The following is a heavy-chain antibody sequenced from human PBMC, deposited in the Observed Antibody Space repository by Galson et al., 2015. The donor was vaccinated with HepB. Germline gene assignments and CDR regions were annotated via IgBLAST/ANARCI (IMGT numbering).Heavy chain of an antibody. Sequence: SLRLSCAASGFTFSSYWMSWVRQAPGKGLEWVANIKQDGSEKYYVNSVKGRFTISRDNAKNSLYLQMNSLRAEDTAVYYCARVQYVVVPAANGYYYYYYGMDVWGQGTTVTVSS. V-gene: IGHV3-7*03. J-gene: IGHJ6*02. D-gene: IGHD2-2*01. CDR2: IKQDGSEK. CDR1: GFTFSSYW. CDR3: ARVQYVVVPAANGYYYYYYGMDV.